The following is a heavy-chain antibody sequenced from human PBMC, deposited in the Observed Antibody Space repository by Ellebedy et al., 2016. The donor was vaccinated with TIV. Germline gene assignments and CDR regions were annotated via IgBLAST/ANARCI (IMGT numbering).Heavy chain of an antibody. J-gene: IGHJ6*02. Sequence: GGSLRLSXAASGFTFSSYGMHWVRQAPGKGLEWVAVIWYDGSNKYYADSVKGRFTISRDNSKNTLYLQMNSLQAEDTAVYYCARGRYYDSSGIQRRAYGMDVWGQGTTVTVSS. CDR1: GFTFSSYG. CDR2: IWYDGSNK. CDR3: ARGRYYDSSGIQRRAYGMDV. D-gene: IGHD3-22*01. V-gene: IGHV3-33*01.